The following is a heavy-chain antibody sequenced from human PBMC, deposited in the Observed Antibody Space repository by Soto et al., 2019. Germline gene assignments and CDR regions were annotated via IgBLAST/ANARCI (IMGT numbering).Heavy chain of an antibody. Sequence: GESLKISCTGSGYSFTSYWIGWVRQMPGKGLEWVGIIYPGDSATRYSPSFQGQVTISADKAISTAYLQWSSLKASDTAMYYCARRRGIAADGTPRRNYYYYGMDVWCQGTTVTVS. CDR3: ARRRGIAADGTPRRNYYYYGMDV. CDR2: IYPGDSAT. D-gene: IGHD6-13*01. CDR1: GYSFTSYW. J-gene: IGHJ6*02. V-gene: IGHV5-51*01.